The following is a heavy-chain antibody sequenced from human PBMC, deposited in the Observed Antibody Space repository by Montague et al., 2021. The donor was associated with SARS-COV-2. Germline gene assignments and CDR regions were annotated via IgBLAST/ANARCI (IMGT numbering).Heavy chain of an antibody. Sequence: SLRLSCAASGFTFSSYAMNWVRQAPRKGLEWVSAISGSGSSSYYANSVKGRFTISRDNSKNTLYLHMNSLRAEDTAVYYCAGGLLWFGEFGYWGQGTLVTVSS. CDR1: GFTFSSYA. V-gene: IGHV3-23*01. J-gene: IGHJ4*02. CDR3: AGGLLWFGEFGY. D-gene: IGHD3-10*01. CDR2: ISGSGSSS.